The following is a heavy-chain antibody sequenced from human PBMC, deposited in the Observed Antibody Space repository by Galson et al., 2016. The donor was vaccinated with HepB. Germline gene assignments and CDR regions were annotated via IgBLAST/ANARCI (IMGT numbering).Heavy chain of an antibody. CDR1: GFTFDDYT. Sequence: SLRLSCAASGFTFDDYTMHWVRQAPGKGLEWVSLISWDGGGTYYPDSVKGRFTISRDNSKNCLYLQMYSLKIEDTAFYYCAKDTQMEYCYSGSCYYYYGMDVWGQGTTVTVS. J-gene: IGHJ6*02. CDR2: ISWDGGGT. V-gene: IGHV3-43*01. CDR3: AKDTQMEYCYSGSCYYYYGMDV. D-gene: IGHD2/OR15-2a*01.